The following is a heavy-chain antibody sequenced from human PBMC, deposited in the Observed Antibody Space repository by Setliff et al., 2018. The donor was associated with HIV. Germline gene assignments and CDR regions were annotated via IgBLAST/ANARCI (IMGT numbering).Heavy chain of an antibody. CDR3: ARVARGGHSSRWYYFDY. J-gene: IGHJ4*02. CDR1: GYSIIKGYY. V-gene: IGHV4-38-2*01. Sequence: SETLSLTCDVSGYSIIKGYYWGWIRQPPGKGLEWIGSIYHSGTTYYNPSLKSRVTISLDTSKNQFSLKVSSVTAADTAVYYCARVARGGHSSRWYYFDYWGQGTLVTVSS. D-gene: IGHD6-13*01. CDR2: IYHSGTT.